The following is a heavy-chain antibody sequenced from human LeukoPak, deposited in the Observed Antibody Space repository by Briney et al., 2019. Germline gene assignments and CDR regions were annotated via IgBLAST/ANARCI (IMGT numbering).Heavy chain of an antibody. D-gene: IGHD6-19*01. J-gene: IGHJ5*02. CDR1: GFTFSTST. Sequence: GGSLRLSCAASGFTFSTSTMNWVRQAPGKGLEWVSSISSSNDYIYYADSVKGRFTISRDDAKNSLYLQMNSLRAEDTAVYYCVRIPNSAGFPNWFDPWAREPWSPSPQ. V-gene: IGHV3-21*01. CDR2: ISSSNDYI. CDR3: VRIPNSAGFPNWFDP.